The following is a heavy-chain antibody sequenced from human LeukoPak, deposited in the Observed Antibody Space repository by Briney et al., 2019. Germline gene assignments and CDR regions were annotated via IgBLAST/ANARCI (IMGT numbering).Heavy chain of an antibody. V-gene: IGHV3-30*02. CDR3: ARDRLVSLLDAFDI. J-gene: IGHJ3*02. CDR2: IPSDGSDR. D-gene: IGHD5/OR15-5a*01. Sequence: GGSLRLSCAVSGLTFSSHVMHWVRQAPGKGLEWVAFIPSDGSDRYYADSVKGRFTISRDNSQNTVYLQMNSLRAEDTAVYYCARDRLVSLLDAFDIWGQGTMVTVSS. CDR1: GLTFSSHV.